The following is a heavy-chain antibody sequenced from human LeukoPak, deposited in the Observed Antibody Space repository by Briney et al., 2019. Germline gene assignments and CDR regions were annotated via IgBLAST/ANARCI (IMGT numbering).Heavy chain of an antibody. CDR1: GFTFSDYW. CDR3: ARDRGVSGNYYDC. CDR2: IYSDESST. D-gene: IGHD3-10*01. V-gene: IGHV3-74*01. J-gene: IGHJ4*02. Sequence: GGSLRLSCAASGFTFSDYWMHWVRQAPGKGLEWVSRIYSDESSTYYADSVKGRFTISRDNAKNTLYLQMNSLRAEDTALYYCARDRGVSGNYYDCWGQGTLVTVSS.